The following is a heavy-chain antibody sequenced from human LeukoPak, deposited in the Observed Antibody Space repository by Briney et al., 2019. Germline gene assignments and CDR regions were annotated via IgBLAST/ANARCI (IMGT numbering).Heavy chain of an antibody. CDR2: ISSSSSYI. CDR1: GFTFSSYS. J-gene: IGHJ4*02. V-gene: IGHV3-21*01. CDR3: ATLRGYDSSGYSD. Sequence: KTGGSLRLSCAASGFTFSSYSMNWVRQAPGKGLEWVSSISSSSSYIYYADSVKGRFTISRDNAKNSLYLQMNSLRAEDTAVYYCATLRGYDSSGYSDRGQGTLVTVSS. D-gene: IGHD3-22*01.